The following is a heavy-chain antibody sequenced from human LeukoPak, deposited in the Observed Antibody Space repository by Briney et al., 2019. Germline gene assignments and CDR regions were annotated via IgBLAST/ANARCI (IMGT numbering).Heavy chain of an antibody. Sequence: ASVKVSCKASGYTFTSYAISWVRQAPGQGLEWMRWISAYNGNTKYAQKVQGRVTMTTDTSTSTAYMELRSLRSDDTAVYYCARGGHGDYVSDWFDPWGQGTLVTVSS. D-gene: IGHD4-17*01. J-gene: IGHJ5*02. CDR1: GYTFTSYA. CDR3: ARGGHGDYVSDWFDP. CDR2: ISAYNGNT. V-gene: IGHV1-18*01.